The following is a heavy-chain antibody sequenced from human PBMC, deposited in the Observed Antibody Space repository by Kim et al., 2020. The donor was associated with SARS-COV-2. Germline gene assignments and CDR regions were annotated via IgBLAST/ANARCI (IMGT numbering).Heavy chain of an antibody. V-gene: IGHV4-59*13. CDR3: ARERQRFGELDY. CDR1: GGSISSYY. Sequence: SETLSLTCTVSGGSISSYYWSWIRQPPGKGLEWIGYIYYSGSTNYNPSLKSRVTISVDTYKNQFSLKLSSVTAADTAVYYCARERQRFGELDYWGQGTLVTVSS. D-gene: IGHD3-10*01. CDR2: IYYSGST. J-gene: IGHJ4*02.